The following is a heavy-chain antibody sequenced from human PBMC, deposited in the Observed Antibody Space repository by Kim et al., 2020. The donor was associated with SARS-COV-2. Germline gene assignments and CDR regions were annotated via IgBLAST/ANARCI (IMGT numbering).Heavy chain of an antibody. Sequence: SETLSLTCIVSDDSISSYYWNWIRQSPGKSLEWIGYSHYTGKYRFNPSLQSRVTMSVDTSKSQFSLRLSSVTAADTAVYYCARWSESLRAFAVWGQGTMV. CDR1: DDSISSYY. J-gene: IGHJ3*01. V-gene: IGHV4-59*01. CDR2: SHYTGKY. CDR3: ARWSESLRAFAV.